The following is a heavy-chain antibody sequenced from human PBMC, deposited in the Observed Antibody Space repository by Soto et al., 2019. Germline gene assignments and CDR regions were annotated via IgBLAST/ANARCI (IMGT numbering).Heavy chain of an antibody. J-gene: IGHJ3*01. Sequence: EVQLLESGGGLVQPGGSLRLSCEASGFTFSIYVMPWVRQAPGKGLEWVSAVSGSAGTTYYADSVKGRFSISRDNSKNTLYLQMNSLTADDTAVYYWARVQGTARNAFDVWGHGPMVTVSS. CDR3: ARVQGTARNAFDV. CDR1: GFTFSIYV. CDR2: VSGSAGTT. V-gene: IGHV3-23*01. D-gene: IGHD6-6*01.